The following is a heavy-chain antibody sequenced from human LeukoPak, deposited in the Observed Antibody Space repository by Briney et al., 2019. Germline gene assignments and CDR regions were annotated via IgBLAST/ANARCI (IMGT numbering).Heavy chain of an antibody. CDR2: ISSSSSTI. Sequence: GGSLRLSCGASGFNFGSLEMNWVRQAPGKGLEWVAYISSSSSTIYYADSVKGRFIISRDNAKNSLYLQMNSLRAEDTAVYYCAKRRGLELLYYYYMDVWGKGTTVTVSS. CDR1: GFNFGSLE. J-gene: IGHJ6*03. CDR3: AKRRGLELLYYYYMDV. V-gene: IGHV3-48*03. D-gene: IGHD1-7*01.